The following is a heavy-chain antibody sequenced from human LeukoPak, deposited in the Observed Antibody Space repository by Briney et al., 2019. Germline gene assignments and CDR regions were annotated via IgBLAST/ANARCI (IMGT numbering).Heavy chain of an antibody. V-gene: IGHV3-23*01. CDR3: AKVQRDYFDY. CDR1: GFTFTSYS. CDR2: ISGGGGST. J-gene: IGHJ4*02. Sequence: GGSLRLSCAASGFTFTSYSMNWVRQAPGKGLEWVSTISGGGGSTYYADSVKGRFTISRDNSKNTLYLQMNSLRAEDTAVYYCAKVQRDYFDYWGQGTLVTASS.